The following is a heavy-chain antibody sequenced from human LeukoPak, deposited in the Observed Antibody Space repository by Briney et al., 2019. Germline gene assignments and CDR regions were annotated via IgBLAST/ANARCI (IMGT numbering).Heavy chain of an antibody. CDR2: IIPIFGTA. Sequence: SVKVSCKASGGTFSSYAISWVRQAPGQGLEWMGGIIPIFGTANYAQKFQGRVTITTDESTSTAYMELSSLRSEDTAVYYCASNLRDGYHLGMDYWGQGTLVTVSS. CDR1: GGTFSSYA. J-gene: IGHJ4*02. CDR3: ASNLRDGYHLGMDY. V-gene: IGHV1-69*05. D-gene: IGHD5-24*01.